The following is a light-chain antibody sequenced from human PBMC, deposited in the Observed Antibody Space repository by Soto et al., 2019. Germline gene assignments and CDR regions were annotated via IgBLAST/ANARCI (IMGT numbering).Light chain of an antibody. V-gene: IGKV3-20*01. CDR3: QQYGRLPPP. J-gene: IGKJ3*01. Sequence: EIVLTQSPGTLSLSPGERATLSCRASQSVSSSYLAWYQQKPGQAPRLLIYGASSRATGIPDRFSGSGSGTDFTLTISRLEPEDFAVYYCQQYGRLPPPFGPGTKVDIK. CDR2: GAS. CDR1: QSVSSSY.